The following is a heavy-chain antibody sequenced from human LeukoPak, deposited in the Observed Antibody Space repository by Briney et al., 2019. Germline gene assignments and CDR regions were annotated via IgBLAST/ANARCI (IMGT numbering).Heavy chain of an antibody. V-gene: IGHV4-34*01. CDR1: GGSFSGYY. Sequence: PSETLSLTCAVYGGSFSGYYWSWIRQPPGKGLEWIGEINHSGSTNYNPSLKSRVTISVDTSKNQFSLKLSSVTAADTAVYYCARGWYGSGSYYYYYMDVWGKGTTVTLSS. CDR3: ARGWYGSGSYYYYYMDV. D-gene: IGHD3-10*01. CDR2: INHSGST. J-gene: IGHJ6*03.